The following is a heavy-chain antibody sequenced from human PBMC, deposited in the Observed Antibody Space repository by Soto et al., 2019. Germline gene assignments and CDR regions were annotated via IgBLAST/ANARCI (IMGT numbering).Heavy chain of an antibody. CDR3: AHMVWRQLWLGAFDI. CDR2: IYWDDDK. D-gene: IGHD5-18*01. J-gene: IGHJ3*02. CDR1: GFSLSTSGVG. Sequence: QITLKESGPTLVKPTQTLTLTCTFSGFSLSTSGVGVGWIRQTPGKALEWLAHIYWDDDKRYSPSLKSRVTITKGTSKNQVSLIMTNMAPVDTATYSCAHMVWRQLWLGAFDIWGQGTVVTVSS. V-gene: IGHV2-5*02.